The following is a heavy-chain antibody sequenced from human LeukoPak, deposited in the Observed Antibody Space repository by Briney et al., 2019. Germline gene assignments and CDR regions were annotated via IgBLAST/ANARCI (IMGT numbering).Heavy chain of an antibody. J-gene: IGHJ1*01. Sequence: ASVKVSCKASGYTFTGYYMHWVRQAPGQGLEWMGWINPNSGGTNYAQKFQGRVTMTRDTSISTAYMELSSLRSDDTAVYYCAGKPGEGYYDNKGQSVAKYFQHWGQGTLVTVSS. D-gene: IGHD3-16*01. CDR1: GYTFTGYY. V-gene: IGHV1-2*02. CDR3: AGKPGEGYYDNKGQSVAKYFQH. CDR2: INPNSGGT.